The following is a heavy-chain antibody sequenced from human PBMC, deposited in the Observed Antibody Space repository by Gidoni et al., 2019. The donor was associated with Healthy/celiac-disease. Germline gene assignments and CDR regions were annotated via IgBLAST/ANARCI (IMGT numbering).Heavy chain of an antibody. Sequence: QVQLQQWGAGLLTPSETLSLTCAVYGGSFSGYYWSWIRQPPGKGLEWIGEINHSGSTNYNPSLKSRVTISVDTSKNQFSLKLSSVTAADTAVYYCARGQFTYYYDSSGYYYGYWGQGTLVTVSS. D-gene: IGHD3-22*01. CDR3: ARGQFTYYYDSSGYYYGY. CDR2: INHSGST. V-gene: IGHV4-34*01. CDR1: GGSFSGYY. J-gene: IGHJ4*02.